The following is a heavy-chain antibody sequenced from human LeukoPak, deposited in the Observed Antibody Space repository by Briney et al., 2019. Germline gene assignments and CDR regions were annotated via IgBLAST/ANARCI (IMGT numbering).Heavy chain of an antibody. CDR1: GGTFSSYA. Sequence: EASVKVSCKASGGTFSSYAISWVRQAPGQGLEWMGGIIPIFGTANYAQKFQGRVTITADESTSTAYMELSSLRSEDTAVYYCARGGQGVVPAANYYYYYMDVWGKGTTVTVSS. CDR2: IIPIFGTA. CDR3: ARGGQGVVPAANYYYYYMDV. J-gene: IGHJ6*03. D-gene: IGHD2-2*01. V-gene: IGHV1-69*01.